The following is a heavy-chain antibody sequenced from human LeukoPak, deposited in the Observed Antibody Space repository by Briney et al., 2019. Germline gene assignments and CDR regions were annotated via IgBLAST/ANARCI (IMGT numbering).Heavy chain of an antibody. J-gene: IGHJ4*02. V-gene: IGHV3-53*01. Sequence: GGSLRLSCAASGFTFSSYAMTWVRQAPGKGLEWVSVIYSGGSTYYADSVKGRFTISRDNSKNTLYLQMNSLRAEDTAVYYCARESATAAGLTDDYWGQGTLVTVSS. CDR2: IYSGGST. CDR1: GFTFSSYA. D-gene: IGHD6-13*01. CDR3: ARESATAAGLTDDY.